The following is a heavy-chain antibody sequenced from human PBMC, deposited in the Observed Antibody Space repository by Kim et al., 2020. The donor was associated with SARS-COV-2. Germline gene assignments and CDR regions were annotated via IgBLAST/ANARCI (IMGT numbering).Heavy chain of an antibody. D-gene: IGHD6-19*01. J-gene: IGHJ6*02. V-gene: IGHV4-31*03. CDR3: ARGGDNSGSSSYYGLDV. CDR2: VYRSGCT. CDR1: GGSISSGTYY. Sequence: SETLSLTCTVSGGSISSGTYYWTWIRQHPGKGLEWIGYVYRSGCTYYNPSLRSRITISVDTSKNQFSLKLNSVTAADTAVYYCARGGDNSGSSSYYGLDVWGQGTTVTVSS.